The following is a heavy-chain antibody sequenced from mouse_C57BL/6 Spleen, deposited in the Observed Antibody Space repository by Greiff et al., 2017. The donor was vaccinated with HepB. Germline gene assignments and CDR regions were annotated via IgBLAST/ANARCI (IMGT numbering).Heavy chain of an antibody. CDR3: ARGDCSSYGDGGYYYAMDY. J-gene: IGHJ4*01. CDR1: GYTFTSYW. D-gene: IGHD1-1*01. V-gene: IGHV1-59*01. Sequence: QVQLQQPGAELVRPGTSVKLSCKASGYTFTSYWMHWVKQRPGQGLEWIGVIDPSDSYTNYNQKFKGKATLTVDTSSSTAYMQLSSLTSEDSAVYYCARGDCSSYGDGGYYYAMDYWGQGTSVTVSS. CDR2: IDPSDSYT.